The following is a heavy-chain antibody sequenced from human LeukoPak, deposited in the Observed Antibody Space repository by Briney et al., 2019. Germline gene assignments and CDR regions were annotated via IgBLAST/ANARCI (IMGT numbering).Heavy chain of an antibody. V-gene: IGHV4-39*07. CDR1: FGAITSDSHY. Sequence: SETLSLTCLVSFGAITSDSHYWGWIRQTPGKGLEWIGSIDYSGSTNYNPSLKSRVTISVDKSKNQFSLKLSSVTAADTAVYYCARYDVGWYYFDYWGQGTLVTVSS. CDR2: IDYSGST. D-gene: IGHD6-19*01. CDR3: ARYDVGWYYFDY. J-gene: IGHJ4*02.